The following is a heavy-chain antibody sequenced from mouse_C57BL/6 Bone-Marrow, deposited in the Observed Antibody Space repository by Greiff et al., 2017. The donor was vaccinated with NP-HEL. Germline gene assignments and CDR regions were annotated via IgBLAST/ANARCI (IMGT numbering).Heavy chain of an antibody. Sequence: QVQLQQSGAELMKPGASVKLSCKATGYTFTGYWIEWVKQRPGHGLEWIGEILPGSGSTNYNEKFKGKATFTADTSSNTAYMQLSSLTTEDSAIYYCGTDWDAGWFAYWGQGTLVTVSA. D-gene: IGHD4-1*01. CDR2: ILPGSGST. CDR1: GYTFTGYW. CDR3: GTDWDAGWFAY. V-gene: IGHV1-9*01. J-gene: IGHJ3*01.